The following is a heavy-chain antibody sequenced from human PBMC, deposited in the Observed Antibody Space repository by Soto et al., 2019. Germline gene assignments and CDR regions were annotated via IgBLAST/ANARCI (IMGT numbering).Heavy chain of an antibody. Sequence: QLQLQESGSGLVKPSQTLSLTCAVSGGSISSGGYSWSWIRQPPGKGLEWIAYIYHSGSTYYNPSIKSRVTISVDKSKDQFSRKLSSVTAADPAVYYCASVPDYWGQGTLVTVSS. J-gene: IGHJ4*02. CDR3: ASVPDY. CDR2: IYHSGST. V-gene: IGHV4-30-2*01. CDR1: GGSISSGGYS.